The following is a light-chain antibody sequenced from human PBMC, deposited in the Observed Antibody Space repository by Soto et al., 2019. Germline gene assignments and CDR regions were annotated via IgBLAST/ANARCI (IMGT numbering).Light chain of an antibody. Sequence: QAVLTQPPSASGTPGQRVTISCSGSSSNIGSNTVNWYQQLPGTAPKLLIYSNKQRPSGVPDRFSGSKSGTSASLAISGLLSWDEADHYWAAWVDSLNGPCVFGTGTKLTVL. V-gene: IGLV1-44*01. CDR3: AAWVDSLNGPCV. J-gene: IGLJ1*01. CDR1: SSNIGSNT. CDR2: SNK.